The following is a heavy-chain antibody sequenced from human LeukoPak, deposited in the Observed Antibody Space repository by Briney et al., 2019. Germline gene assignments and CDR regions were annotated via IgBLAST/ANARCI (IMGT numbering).Heavy chain of an antibody. D-gene: IGHD6-6*01. CDR1: GFNFDDYA. J-gene: IGHJ5*02. CDR3: ATVAGSSLSRNYFDP. CDR2: ISWNSANI. Sequence: GRSLRLSCAASGFNFDDYAMHWVRQPPGKGLEWVSGISWNSANIGYADSVKGRFTISRDNAKNSLHLQMNSLRDEDSALYYCATVAGSSLSRNYFDPWGQGTLVTVSS. V-gene: IGHV3-9*01.